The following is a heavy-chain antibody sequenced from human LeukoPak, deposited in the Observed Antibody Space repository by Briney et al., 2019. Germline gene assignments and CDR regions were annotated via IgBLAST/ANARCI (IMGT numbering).Heavy chain of an antibody. CDR3: ARSKYSSSWVDY. CDR1: GFTFSNYW. Sequence: GGSLRLSCAASGFTFSNYWMSWVRQAPGKGLAWVAFIRYDGDKKYYADSVKGRFTISRDNSKNTLYLQMNSLRVEDTAVYYCARSKYSSSWVDYWGQGTLVTVSS. J-gene: IGHJ4*02. CDR2: IRYDGDKK. D-gene: IGHD6-13*01. V-gene: IGHV3-30*02.